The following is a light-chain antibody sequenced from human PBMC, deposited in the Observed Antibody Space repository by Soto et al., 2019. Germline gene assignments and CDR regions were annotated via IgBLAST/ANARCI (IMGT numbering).Light chain of an antibody. CDR3: QKSDHLPL. J-gene: IGKJ3*01. CDR2: DAY. V-gene: IGKV1-33*01. CDR1: QDIGNS. Sequence: DIQMTQSPPSLSASVGGRVTITCQASQDIGNSLNWFQHKPGKAPNLVIYDAYNLEIGVPSRFSGSGSGTDFTFTITSQRPEDIATYYCQKSDHLPLFGPGTKVESK.